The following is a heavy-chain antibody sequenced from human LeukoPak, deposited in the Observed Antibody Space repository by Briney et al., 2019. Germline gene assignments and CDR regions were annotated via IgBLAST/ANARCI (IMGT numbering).Heavy chain of an antibody. V-gene: IGHV5-51*01. J-gene: IGHJ6*03. CDR1: GYSFTSYW. D-gene: IGHD6-19*01. CDR2: IYPGDSDT. CDR3: AXHSSGWQYYYYYMDV. Sequence: GESLKISCKGSGYSFTSYWIGWVRQMPGKGLEWMGIIYPGDSDTRYSPSFQGQVTISADKSISTAYLQWSSLKASDTAMYYCAXHSSGWQYYYYYMDVWGKGTTVTVSS.